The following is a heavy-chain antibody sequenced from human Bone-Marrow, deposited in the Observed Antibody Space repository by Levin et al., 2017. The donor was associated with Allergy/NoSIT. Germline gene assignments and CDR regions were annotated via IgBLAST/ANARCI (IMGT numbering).Heavy chain of an antibody. CDR1: GFTFSSYA. CDR2: ISYDGSNK. V-gene: IGHV3-30-3*01. Sequence: GGSLRLSCAASGFTFSSYAMHWVRQAPGKGLEWVAVISYDGSNKYYADSVKGRFTISRDNSKNTLYLQMNSLRAEDTAVYYCASSLSLRSSSLYIKAKIVVVITLGDYWGQGTLVTVSS. CDR3: ASSLSLRSSSLYIKAKIVVVITLGDY. D-gene: IGHD3-22*01. J-gene: IGHJ4*02.